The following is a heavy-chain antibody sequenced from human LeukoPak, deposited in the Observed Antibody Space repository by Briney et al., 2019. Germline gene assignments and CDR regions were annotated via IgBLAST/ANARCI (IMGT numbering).Heavy chain of an antibody. CDR3: ARDLHYYDSSGYLN. J-gene: IGHJ4*02. CDR1: GFTFSSYA. CDR2: ISGSGGST. D-gene: IGHD3-22*01. Sequence: GGSLRLSCAASGFTFSSYAMSWVRQAPGKGLEWVSAISGSGGSTYYADSVKGRFTISRDNAKNSLYLQMNSLRAEDTAVYYCARDLHYYDSSGYLNWGQGTLVTVSS. V-gene: IGHV3-23*01.